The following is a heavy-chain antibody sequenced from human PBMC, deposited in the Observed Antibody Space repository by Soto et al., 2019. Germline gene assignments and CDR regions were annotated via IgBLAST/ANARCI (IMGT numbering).Heavy chain of an antibody. D-gene: IGHD6-19*01. CDR3: ARDTPPRSGWYYFDS. J-gene: IGHJ4*02. CDR2: IDHSGYT. CDR1: GGSFSGYY. V-gene: IGHV4-34*01. Sequence: SETLSLTCAVYGGSFSGYYWNWIRQPRGKGLEWIGEIDHSGYTNYNPSLKSRVTISVDTSKNQFSLRLTSVTAADTAVYYCARDTPPRSGWYYFDSWGQGTLVTVSS.